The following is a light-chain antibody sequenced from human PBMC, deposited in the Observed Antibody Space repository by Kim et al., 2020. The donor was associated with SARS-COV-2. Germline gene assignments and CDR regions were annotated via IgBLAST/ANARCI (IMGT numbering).Light chain of an antibody. J-gene: IGKJ2*03. V-gene: IGKV3-15*01. CDR1: QSVNSN. Sequence: EVMMTQSPATLSVSPGERATLSCRASQSVNSNLAWYQQKPGQAPRLLIYGASTRAPAVPARFSGSGSGTEFTLTISSLLSEDFAVYYCRQFYNQSLYSFGQGTKLEI. CDR2: GAS. CDR3: RQFYNQSLYS.